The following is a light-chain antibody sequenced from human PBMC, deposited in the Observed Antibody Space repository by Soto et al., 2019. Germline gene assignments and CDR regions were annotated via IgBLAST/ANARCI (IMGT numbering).Light chain of an antibody. CDR2: DDR. CDR1: STDVGGYNY. V-gene: IGLV3-21*02. CDR3: QVWDSSSDHFV. Sequence: VLTQPPSASGSPGQSVTISCTGTSTDVGGYNYVSWYQQKPGQAPVLVVYDDRDRPSGIPERFSGSNSGNTATLTISRVEAGDEAEYYCQVWDSSSDHFVFGTGTKVTVL. J-gene: IGLJ1*01.